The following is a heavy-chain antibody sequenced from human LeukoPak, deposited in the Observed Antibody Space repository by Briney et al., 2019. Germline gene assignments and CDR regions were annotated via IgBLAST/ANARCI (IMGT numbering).Heavy chain of an antibody. D-gene: IGHD4-17*01. V-gene: IGHV1-69*05. J-gene: IGHJ1*01. CDR3: AGSTVTRLAEYFQH. CDR1: GGTFSSYA. CDR2: IIPIFGTA. Sequence: GASVKVSCKASGGTFSSYAISWVRQAPGQGLEWMGGIIPIFGTANYAQKFQGRVTITTDESTSTAYMELSSLRSEDTAVYYCAGSTVTRLAEYFQHWGQGTLVTVSS.